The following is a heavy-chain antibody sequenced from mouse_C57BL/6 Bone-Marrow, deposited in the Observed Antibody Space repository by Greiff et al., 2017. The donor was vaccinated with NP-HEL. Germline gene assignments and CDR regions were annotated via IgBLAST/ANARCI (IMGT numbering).Heavy chain of an antibody. CDR2: INPSNGGT. CDR3: ASSRVGSGYYFDY. CDR1: GYTFTSYW. V-gene: IGHV1-53*01. D-gene: IGHD3-1*01. J-gene: IGHJ2*01. Sequence: QVQLQQPGTELVKPGASVKLSCKASGYTFTSYWMHWVKQRPGQGLEWIGNINPSNGGTNYNEKFKNKATLTVAKSSSTAYMQLSSLTSEDSAVYYCASSRVGSGYYFDYWGKGTTLTVSS.